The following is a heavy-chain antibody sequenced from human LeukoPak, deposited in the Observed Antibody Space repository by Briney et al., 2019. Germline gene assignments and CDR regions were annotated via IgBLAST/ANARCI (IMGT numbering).Heavy chain of an antibody. CDR2: INHSGST. V-gene: IGHV4-34*01. CDR3: ARGRSYYYDSRGDY. Sequence: PSETLSLTYAVYGGSFSGYYWSWIRQPPGKGLEWIGEINHSGSTNYNPSLKSRVTISVDTSKNQFSLKLSSVTAADTAVYYCARGRSYYYDSRGDYWGQGTLVTVSS. J-gene: IGHJ4*02. D-gene: IGHD3-22*01. CDR1: GGSFSGYY.